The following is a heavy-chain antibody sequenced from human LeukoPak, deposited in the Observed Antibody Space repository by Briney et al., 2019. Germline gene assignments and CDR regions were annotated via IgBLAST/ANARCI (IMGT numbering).Heavy chain of an antibody. CDR3: AKGARETIFGVAEIDY. CDR1: GFTFSSYA. CDR2: ISGSGGST. J-gene: IGHJ4*02. V-gene: IGHV3-23*01. D-gene: IGHD3-3*01. Sequence: PGGSLRLSCAASGFTFSSYAMSWVRQAPGKGLEWVSVISGSGGSTYYADSVKGRFTISRDNSKNTLYLQMNSLRAEDTAVYYCAKGARETIFGVAEIDYWGQGTLVTVSS.